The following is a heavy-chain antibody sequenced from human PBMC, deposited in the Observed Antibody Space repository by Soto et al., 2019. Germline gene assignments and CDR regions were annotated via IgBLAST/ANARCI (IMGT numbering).Heavy chain of an antibody. J-gene: IGHJ5*01. CDR3: AKLGDAVSGYFDF. CDR1: GFTFSSYA. V-gene: IGHV3-30*18. Sequence: GGSLRLSCAASGFTFSSYAIHWVRQAPGKGLEWVADVSFDGSHKTYAVPVRGRFTISRDNSKKTVYLQMNSLRAEDTALYYCAKLGDAVSGYFDFWGQGTQVAVSS. CDR2: VSFDGSHK. D-gene: IGHD3-3*01.